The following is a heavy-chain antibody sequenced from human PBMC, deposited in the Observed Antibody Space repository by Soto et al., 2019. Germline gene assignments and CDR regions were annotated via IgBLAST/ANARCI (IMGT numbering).Heavy chain of an antibody. Sequence: VQLVESGGGVVQPGRSLRLSCAASGFIFSSYAIHWVRQAPGKGLEWVAIISYDGSNTYYTDSVKGRFTISRDNSKNTLYLQMNSLRAEDTAMYYCAKAIVAAAGSDALDIWGQGTMVTVSS. J-gene: IGHJ3*02. CDR3: AKAIVAAAGSDALDI. CDR2: ISYDGSNT. V-gene: IGHV3-30*18. CDR1: GFIFSSYA. D-gene: IGHD6-13*01.